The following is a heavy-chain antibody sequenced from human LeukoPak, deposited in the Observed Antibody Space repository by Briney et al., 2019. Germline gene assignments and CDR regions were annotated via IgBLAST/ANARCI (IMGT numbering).Heavy chain of an antibody. CDR1: GDSTSSSSCY. CDR3: VREVVVGFDP. J-gene: IGHJ5*02. CDR2: IYFSEDT. V-gene: IGHV4-39*02. Sequence: SETLSLTCNVFGDSTSSSSCYWGWVRQPPGEGLVWIGNIYFSEDTYYSPSRKGRASISVDTSKNQFSLKLSSVTAADTAVYYCVREVVVGFDPWGQGILVTVSS. D-gene: IGHD2-15*01.